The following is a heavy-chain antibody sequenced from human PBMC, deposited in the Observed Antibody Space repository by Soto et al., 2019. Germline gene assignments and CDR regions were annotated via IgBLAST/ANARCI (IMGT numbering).Heavy chain of an antibody. V-gene: IGHV4-39*01. D-gene: IGHD2-15*01. J-gene: IGHJ6*03. CDR3: ARIWVGYCSGGSCYSFYYMDV. Sequence: SETLSLTCTVSGGSISSSSHYWGWIRQTPGKGLEWIGSIYYHGSTYYNPSLKSRVTIYVDTSKNQFSLKLSSATAADTAVYFCARIWVGYCSGGSCYSFYYMDVWGKGTTVTVSS. CDR1: GGSISSSSHY. CDR2: IYYHGST.